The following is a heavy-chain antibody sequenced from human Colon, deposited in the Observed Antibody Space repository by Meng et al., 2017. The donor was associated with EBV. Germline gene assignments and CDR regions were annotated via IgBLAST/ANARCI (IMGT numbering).Heavy chain of an antibody. CDR1: GVFFSDYY. D-gene: IGHD3-22*01. V-gene: IGHV3-11*01. CDR3: ARDHSSLWYYFDH. Sequence: QVPVVEWGEGFGKPGGSLRLSCTASGVFFSDYYMAWIRQAPGKGLEWLSYISTSGNTIYYADSVKGRFSVSRDNAKSSLYLQMNSLRAEDTAVYYCARDHSSLWYYFDHWGPGTLVTVSS. CDR2: ISTSGNTI. J-gene: IGHJ4*02.